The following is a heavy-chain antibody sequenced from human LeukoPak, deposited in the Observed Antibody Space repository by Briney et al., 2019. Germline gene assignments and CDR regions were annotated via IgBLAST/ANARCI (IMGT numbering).Heavy chain of an antibody. D-gene: IGHD6-13*01. CDR2: IYSGGST. J-gene: IGHJ4*02. CDR3: CTSPSFGSSWYQFNY. V-gene: IGHV3-53*01. CDR1: GFTFSDYY. Sequence: GGSLRLSCAASGFTFSDYYMSWIRQAPGKGLEWVSVIYSGGSTYYADSVKGRFTISRDNSKNTLYLQMNSLRAEDTAVYYCCTSPSFGSSWYQFNYWGQGALVIVSS.